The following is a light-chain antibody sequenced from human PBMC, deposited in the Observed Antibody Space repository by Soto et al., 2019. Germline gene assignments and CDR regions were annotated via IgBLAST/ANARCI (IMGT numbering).Light chain of an antibody. J-gene: IGKJ5*01. CDR1: QYINTR. CDR3: QQYGSSPPT. Sequence: EIVMTQSPATLSSFPGDRVTLSCRASQYINTRLAWYQQKPGQAPRLLIYGASSRATGIPDRFSGSGSGTDFTLTISRLEPEDFAVYYCQQYGSSPPTFGQGTRLEIK. CDR2: GAS. V-gene: IGKV3-20*01.